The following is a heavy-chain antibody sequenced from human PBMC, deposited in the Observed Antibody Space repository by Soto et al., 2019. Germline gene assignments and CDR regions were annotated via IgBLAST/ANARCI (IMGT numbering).Heavy chain of an antibody. Sequence: SETLSLTCAVSGGSISSSNLWSCVRQPPGKGLEWIGEIYHSGSTNYNPSLKSRVTISVDKSKNQFSLKLSSVTAADTAVYYCARSLYDSSGPVGYWGQGTLVTVSS. D-gene: IGHD3-22*01. CDR3: ARSLYDSSGPVGY. V-gene: IGHV4-4*02. CDR1: GGSISSSNL. CDR2: IYHSGST. J-gene: IGHJ4*02.